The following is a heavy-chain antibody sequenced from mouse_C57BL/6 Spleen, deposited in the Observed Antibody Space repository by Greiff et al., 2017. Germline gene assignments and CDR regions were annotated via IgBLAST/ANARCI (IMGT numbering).Heavy chain of an antibody. Sequence: EVKLLESGPGLVKPSQSLSLTCSVTGYSITSGYYWNWIRQFPGNKLEWMGYISYDGSNNYNPSLKNRISITRDTSKNQFFLKLNSVTTEDTATYYCAREGVYYGSSYVAMDYWGQGTSVTVSS. J-gene: IGHJ4*01. CDR2: ISYDGSN. CDR1: GYSITSGYY. V-gene: IGHV3-6*01. D-gene: IGHD1-1*01. CDR3: AREGVYYGSSYVAMDY.